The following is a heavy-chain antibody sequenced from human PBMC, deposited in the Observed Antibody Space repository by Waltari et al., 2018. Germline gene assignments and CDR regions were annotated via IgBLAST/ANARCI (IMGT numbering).Heavy chain of an antibody. Sequence: VQLVESGGGVVQLGRSLSLSCAACGFSFSRFAMHWFRRSPGKGLDWVAVVGFDGRNKFYAESVKGRFTISRDNSKNTLYLQMESLRAEDTAIYYCAKDVEGELYYFDNWGQGTLVTVSS. CDR1: GFSFSRFA. J-gene: IGHJ4*02. CDR2: VGFDGRNK. D-gene: IGHD3-16*01. CDR3: AKDVEGELYYFDN. V-gene: IGHV3-30*18.